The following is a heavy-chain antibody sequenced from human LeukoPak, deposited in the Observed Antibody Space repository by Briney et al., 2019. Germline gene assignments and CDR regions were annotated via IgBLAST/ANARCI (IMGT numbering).Heavy chain of an antibody. CDR1: GYTFNSYD. D-gene: IGHD5-18*01. J-gene: IGHJ6*02. CDR3: ARESYTDMVFYDYGMDV. Sequence: ASVKVSCKASGYTFNSYDINWVRQAPGQGLEWMGWISAYNGNTNYAQKLQGRVTRTTDTPTSPAYRELRSLRSDDTAVYSCARESYTDMVFYDYGMDVWGQGTTVTVSS. V-gene: IGHV1-18*01. CDR2: ISAYNGNT.